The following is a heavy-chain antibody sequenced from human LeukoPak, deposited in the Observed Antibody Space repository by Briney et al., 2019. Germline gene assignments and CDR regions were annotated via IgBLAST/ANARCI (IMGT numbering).Heavy chain of an antibody. CDR3: ARDLSSDWRNPYYFDY. CDR2: ISVYNGNT. V-gene: IGHV1-18*01. Sequence: ASVKVSCKASGYTYRSYGISWVRQAPGQGLEWMGWISVYNGNTNYAQKLQGRVTMTTDTSTGTAYMELRSLRSDDTAVYYCARDLSSDWRNPYYFDYWGQGTLVTVSS. J-gene: IGHJ4*02. CDR1: GYTYRSYG. D-gene: IGHD3-22*01.